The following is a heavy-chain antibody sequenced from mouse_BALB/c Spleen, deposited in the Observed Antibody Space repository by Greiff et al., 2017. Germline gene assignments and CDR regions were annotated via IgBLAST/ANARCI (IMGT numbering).Heavy chain of an antibody. CDR3: ARSGSSLYYFDY. D-gene: IGHD1-1*01. CDR2: IYPGDGDT. CDR1: GYTFTSYW. V-gene: IGHV1-87*01. Sequence: SGAELARPGASVKLSCKASGYTFTSYWMQWVKQRPGQGLEWIGAIYPGDGDTRYTQKFKGKATLTADKSSSTAYMQLSSLASEDSAVYYCARSGSSLYYFDYWGQGTTLTVSS. J-gene: IGHJ2*01.